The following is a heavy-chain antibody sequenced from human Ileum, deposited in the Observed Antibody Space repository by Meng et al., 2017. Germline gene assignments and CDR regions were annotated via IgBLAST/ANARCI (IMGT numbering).Heavy chain of an antibody. J-gene: IGHJ4*02. Sequence: QMHAQESGPGLVRLSETLSLTCTGSGASVSSNNDGWGWIRQPPGKGLEWIGYGSTNHNPSLKSRVTISVDTSKNQFFLTLNSVTAADTAIYYCARDHWGSLDYWGQGILVTVFS. CDR2: GST. CDR3: ARDHWGSLDY. V-gene: IGHV4-61*01. D-gene: IGHD7-27*01. CDR1: GASVSSNNDG.